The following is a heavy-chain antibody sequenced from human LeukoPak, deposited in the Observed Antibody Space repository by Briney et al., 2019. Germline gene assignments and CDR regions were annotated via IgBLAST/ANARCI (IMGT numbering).Heavy chain of an antibody. J-gene: IGHJ5*02. Sequence: GGSLRLSCSASGFTFSIYTMHWVRQAPGKGLEYVSAISPHGGTTYYADSVKGRFTISRDNSKNTLYLQMSSLRVEDTAVYYCVKDPGNTIYPNWFDPWGQGTLVTVSS. D-gene: IGHD3-3*01. V-gene: IGHV3-64D*06. CDR1: GFTFSIYT. CDR3: VKDPGNTIYPNWFDP. CDR2: ISPHGGTT.